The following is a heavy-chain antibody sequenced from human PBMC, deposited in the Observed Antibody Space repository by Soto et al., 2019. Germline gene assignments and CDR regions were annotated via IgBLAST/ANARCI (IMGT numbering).Heavy chain of an antibody. J-gene: IGHJ5*01. CDR1: GYSFTNYW. CDR2: IYPGDSDT. CDR3: ARRGVTRSKRFDP. Sequence: GESLKISCKGSGYSFTNYWIGWVRQMPGKCLEWMGIIYPGDSDTRYSPSVEGQVTISADKSINTAYLQWSSLKASDTAIYYCARRGVTRSKRFDPWGQGTLVTVSS. V-gene: IGHV5-51*01. D-gene: IGHD4-4*01.